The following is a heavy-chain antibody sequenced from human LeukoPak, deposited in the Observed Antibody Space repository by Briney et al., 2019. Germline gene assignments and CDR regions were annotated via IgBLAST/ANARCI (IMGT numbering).Heavy chain of an antibody. CDR2: ISAYNGNT. CDR3: ARALRSAYYYYYYMDV. CDR1: GYTFTSYG. D-gene: IGHD3-16*01. Sequence: ASVKVSCTASGYTFTSYGISWVRQAPGQGLEWMGWISAYNGNTNYTEKVQGRVTMTTDTSTSTAYMELSSLRSEDTAVYYCARALRSAYYYYYYMDVWGKGTTVTVSS. V-gene: IGHV1-18*01. J-gene: IGHJ6*03.